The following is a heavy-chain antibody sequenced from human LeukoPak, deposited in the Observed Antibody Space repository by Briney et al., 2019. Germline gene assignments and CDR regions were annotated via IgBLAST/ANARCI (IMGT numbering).Heavy chain of an antibody. CDR2: IYYSGST. Sequence: SETLSLTCTVSGGSISSYYWSWIRQPPGKGLEWIGYIYYSGSTNYNPSLKSQVTISVDTSKNQFSLKLSSVTAADTAVYYCARDLRMTYGGNRYDAFDIWGQGTMVTVSS. CDR3: ARDLRMTYGGNRYDAFDI. V-gene: IGHV4-59*01. CDR1: GGSISSYY. D-gene: IGHD4-23*01. J-gene: IGHJ3*02.